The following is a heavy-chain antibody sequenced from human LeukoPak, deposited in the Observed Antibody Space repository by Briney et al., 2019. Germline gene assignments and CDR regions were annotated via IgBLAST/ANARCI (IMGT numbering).Heavy chain of an antibody. D-gene: IGHD6-6*01. V-gene: IGHV3-30*04. CDR2: ISYDGSNK. Sequence: GGSLRLSCAASGFTFSSYAMHWVRQAPGKGLEWVAVISYDGSNKYYADSVKGRFTISRDNSKNTLYLQMNSLRAEDTAVYYCARDTIAAFGFFDYWGQGTLVTASS. CDR1: GFTFSSYA. CDR3: ARDTIAAFGFFDY. J-gene: IGHJ4*02.